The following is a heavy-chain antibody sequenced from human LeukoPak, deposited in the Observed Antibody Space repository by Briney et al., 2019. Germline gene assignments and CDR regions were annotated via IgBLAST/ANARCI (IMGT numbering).Heavy chain of an antibody. CDR1: GFTFSSYS. V-gene: IGHV3-48*04. Sequence: EGSLRLSCAASGFTFSSYSRNWVRQAPGKGLEWVSYISSSGSTIYYADSVKGRFTISRDNAKNSLYLQMNSLRAEDTAVYYCAELGITMIGGVWGKGTTVTISS. J-gene: IGHJ6*04. CDR2: ISSSGSTI. D-gene: IGHD3-10*02. CDR3: AELGITMIGGV.